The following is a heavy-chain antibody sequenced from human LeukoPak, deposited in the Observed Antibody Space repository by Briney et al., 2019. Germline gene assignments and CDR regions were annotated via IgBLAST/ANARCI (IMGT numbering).Heavy chain of an antibody. CDR1: GFSLSCCA. J-gene: IGHJ6*02. D-gene: IGHD6-19*01. V-gene: IGHV3-21*01. CDR2: ITYSGSYI. CDR3: ARDASGWSRDV. Sequence: PGGSLRLSCAASGFSLSCCAMSWVRQAPGKGLEWVSSITYSGSYIYYAESVKGRFTSSRDNAKNSLYLQMNSLRDEDTAVYYCARDASGWSRDVWGQGTTVTASS.